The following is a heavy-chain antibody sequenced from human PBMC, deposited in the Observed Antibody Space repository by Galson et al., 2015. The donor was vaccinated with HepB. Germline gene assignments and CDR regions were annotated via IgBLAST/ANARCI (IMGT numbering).Heavy chain of an antibody. CDR1: GFVFRSFG. CDR3: AKGYSLFDS. V-gene: IGHV3-33*06. Sequence: SLRLSCAASGFVFRSFGMHWVRQAPGKGLEWVGVIWSDGSNKYYEDFVTGRFTISRDNSKNTLYLQMNSLRAEDAGLYFCAKGYSLFDSWGQGILVTVSS. D-gene: IGHD2-2*02. J-gene: IGHJ5*01. CDR2: IWSDGSNK.